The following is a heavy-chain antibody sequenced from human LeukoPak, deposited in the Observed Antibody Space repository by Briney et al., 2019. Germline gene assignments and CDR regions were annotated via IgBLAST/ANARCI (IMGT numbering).Heavy chain of an antibody. D-gene: IGHD6-19*01. CDR1: GFTFSSYG. Sequence: GGSLRLSCAASGFTFSSYGMHWVRKAPGKGLEWVAVIWYGGSNKYYADSVKGRFTISRDNSKNTLYLQMNSLRAEDTAVYYCAKDSYSSGWYPDAFDTWGQGTMVTVSS. CDR2: IWYGGSNK. V-gene: IGHV3-30*02. CDR3: AKDSYSSGWYPDAFDT. J-gene: IGHJ3*02.